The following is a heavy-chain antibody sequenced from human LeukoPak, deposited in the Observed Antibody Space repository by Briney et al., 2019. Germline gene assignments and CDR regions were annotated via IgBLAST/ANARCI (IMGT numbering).Heavy chain of an antibody. Sequence: SETLSLTCNVSGGSISTYYWSWTRQPPGKGLEWIGYIYDSGSTNYNPSLKSRVTMSVDTSKNQFSLKLSSVTAADTAVYYCARDTPYSSSWYFDYWGQGTLVTVSS. CDR1: GGSISTYY. CDR2: IYDSGST. D-gene: IGHD6-13*01. J-gene: IGHJ4*02. CDR3: ARDTPYSSSWYFDY. V-gene: IGHV4-59*12.